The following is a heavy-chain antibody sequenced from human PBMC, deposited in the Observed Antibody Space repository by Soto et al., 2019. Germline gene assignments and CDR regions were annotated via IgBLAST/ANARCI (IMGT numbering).Heavy chain of an antibody. Sequence: PSQTLSLTCVITGDSVSSNSAAWNWIRQSPSRGLEWLGRTFYRSAWYNDYAVSVKSRITINPDTSKNRFSLQLNSVTPEDTAVYYCARDVVRLERAFDIWGQGTMVTVSS. D-gene: IGHD1-1*01. CDR1: GDSVSSNSAA. CDR3: ARDVVRLERAFDI. J-gene: IGHJ3*02. CDR2: TFYRSAWYN. V-gene: IGHV6-1*01.